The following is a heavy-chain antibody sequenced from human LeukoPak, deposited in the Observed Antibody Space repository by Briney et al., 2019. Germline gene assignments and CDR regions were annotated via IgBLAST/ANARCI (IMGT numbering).Heavy chain of an antibody. V-gene: IGHV4-38-2*02. J-gene: IGHJ4*02. CDR2: IYHSGST. Sequence: SETLSLTCTVSGYSISSGYFWGWIRQPPGQRLEWIGSIYHSGSTYYNPSLKSRVTISVDTSKNQFSLRLSSVTAADTAVYYCAGKYYYDSGGYYYVDYWGQGTLVTVSS. CDR3: AGKYYYDSGGYYYVDY. CDR1: GYSISSGYF. D-gene: IGHD3-22*01.